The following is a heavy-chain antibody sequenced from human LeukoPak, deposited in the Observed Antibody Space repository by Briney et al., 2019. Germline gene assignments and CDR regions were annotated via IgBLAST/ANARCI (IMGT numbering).Heavy chain of an antibody. V-gene: IGHV3-23*01. J-gene: IGHJ4*02. D-gene: IGHD4-23*01. CDR1: GFTFRSYA. CDR3: AKGPRHVGTVD. CDR2: ISGSGGST. Sequence: GGPLRLSCAASGFTFRSYAMSWVRQAPGKGLEWVSAISGSGGSTYYADSVKGRFTISRDNSKNTLYLQMNSLRAEDTAVYYCAKGPRHVGTVDWGQGTLVTVSS.